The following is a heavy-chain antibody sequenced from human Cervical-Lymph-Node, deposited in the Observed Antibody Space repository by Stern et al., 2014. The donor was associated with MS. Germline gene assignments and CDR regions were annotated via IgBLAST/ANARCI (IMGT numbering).Heavy chain of an antibody. CDR3: ARDNDDNGMDV. Sequence: VQLVESGAEVKKPGSSVKVSCTASGDTFINFGISWVRLAPGQGLEWMGGIIPILGTTEYIQRFKGRLPISADESATTVYMELNSLRSDDTAVYYFARDNDDNGMDVWGQGTTVIVSS. J-gene: IGHJ6*02. CDR2: IIPILGTT. CDR1: GDTFINFG. V-gene: IGHV1-69*01. D-gene: IGHD1-1*01.